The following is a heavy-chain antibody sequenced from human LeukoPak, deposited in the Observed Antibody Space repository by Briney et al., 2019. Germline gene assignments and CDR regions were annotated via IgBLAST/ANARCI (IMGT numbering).Heavy chain of an antibody. J-gene: IGHJ4*02. CDR2: IIPIFGTA. V-gene: IGHV1-69*13. CDR3: ARDRPADGYNPHYFDY. Sequence: SVKVSCKASGGTFSSYAISWVRQAPGQGLEWMGGIIPIFGTANYAQKFQGRVTITADESTSTAYMELSSLRSEDTAVYYCARDRPADGYNPHYFDYWGQGTLVTVSS. CDR1: GGTFSSYA. D-gene: IGHD5-24*01.